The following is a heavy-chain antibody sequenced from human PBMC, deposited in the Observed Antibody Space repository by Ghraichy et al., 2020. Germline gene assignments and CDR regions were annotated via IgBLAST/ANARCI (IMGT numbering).Heavy chain of an antibody. D-gene: IGHD4-17*01. CDR3: AKIGALANWYFDL. J-gene: IGHJ2*01. Sequence: GESLNISCAASGFTFAGYGMSWVRQAPGKGLEWVSAISGSGYEIFYADSVKGRFTISRDNSKNTLYLQMNSLRAEDTAVYYCAKIGALANWYFDLWGRGTLVPVSS. CDR2: ISGSGYEI. V-gene: IGHV3-23*01. CDR1: GFTFAGYG.